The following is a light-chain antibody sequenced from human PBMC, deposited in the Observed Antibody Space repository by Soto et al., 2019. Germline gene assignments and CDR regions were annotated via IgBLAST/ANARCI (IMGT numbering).Light chain of an antibody. CDR1: SSNIGTNT. CDR2: GND. Sequence: QSVLTQPPSASGTPGQRVTISCYGSSSNIGTNTVNWYQQLPGTAPKLLIFGNDQRPSGVPGRFSGSKSDTSASLAISGLQSEDEADYSCAAWDDSRNGPVFGGGTKVTVL. J-gene: IGLJ2*01. CDR3: AAWDDSRNGPV. V-gene: IGLV1-44*01.